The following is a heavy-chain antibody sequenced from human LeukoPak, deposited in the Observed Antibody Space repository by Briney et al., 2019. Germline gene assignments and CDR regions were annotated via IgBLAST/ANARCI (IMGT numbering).Heavy chain of an antibody. J-gene: IGHJ5*02. V-gene: IGHV1-69*01. CDR2: IFPIFGTA. Sequence: SVKVSCKASGGTFSSYAISWVRQAPGQGLEWMGGIFPIFGTANYAQKFQGRVTITADESTSTAYMELSSLRSEDTAVYYCAGGPIGYGRYNWFDPWGQGTLVTVSS. D-gene: IGHD2-15*01. CDR3: AGGPIGYGRYNWFDP. CDR1: GGTFSSYA.